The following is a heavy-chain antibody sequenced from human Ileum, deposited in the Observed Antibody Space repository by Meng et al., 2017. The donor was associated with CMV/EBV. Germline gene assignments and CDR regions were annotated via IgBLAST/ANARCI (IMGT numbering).Heavy chain of an antibody. D-gene: IGHD3-3*01. CDR3: ANLRFLEWLSHVGMDV. CDR1: GDSISTFY. Sequence: GSLRLSCTVIGDSISTFYWSWIRQPPGKGLEWIGSVYYTGGAKYNPSLKSRVAMSVDTSKNQFSLKLSSVTAADTAVYYCANLRFLEWLSHVGMDVWGQGTTVTVSS. CDR2: VYYTGGA. V-gene: IGHV4-59*08. J-gene: IGHJ6*02.